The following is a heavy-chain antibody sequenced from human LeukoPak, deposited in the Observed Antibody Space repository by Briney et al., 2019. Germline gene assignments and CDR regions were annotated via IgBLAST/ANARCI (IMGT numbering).Heavy chain of an antibody. Sequence: PGGSLRLSCAASGFTFSSYSMNWVRQAPGKGLEWVSSISSSSSYIYYADSVKGRFTISRDNAKNSLYLQMNSLRAEDTAVYYCAREPDCSGGSCYHYYMDVWGKGTTVTVSS. J-gene: IGHJ6*03. CDR1: GFTFSSYS. D-gene: IGHD2-15*01. CDR2: ISSSSSYI. V-gene: IGHV3-21*01. CDR3: AREPDCSGGSCYHYYMDV.